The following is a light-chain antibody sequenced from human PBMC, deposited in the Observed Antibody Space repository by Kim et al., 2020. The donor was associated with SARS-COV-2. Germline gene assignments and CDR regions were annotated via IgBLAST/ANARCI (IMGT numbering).Light chain of an antibody. CDR3: QQSYSTPYT. J-gene: IGKJ2*01. CDR1: QSSPSS. V-gene: IGKV1-39*01. CDR2: AAS. Sequence: SASVGDRVTITCRARQSSPSSLDWYQQKPGKAPKLLIYAASSLQAGVPSRISGSGSGTDFALTISSVQPEDFATYYCQQSYSTPYTFGQGTKLEIK.